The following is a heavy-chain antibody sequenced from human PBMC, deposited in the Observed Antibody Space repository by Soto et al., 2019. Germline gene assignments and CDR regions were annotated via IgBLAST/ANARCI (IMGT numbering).Heavy chain of an antibody. D-gene: IGHD1-20*01. CDR3: ASSNNWNNDRCFDP. J-gene: IGHJ5*02. CDR1: GGSISSSSYY. V-gene: IGHV4-39*01. Sequence: SETLSLTCTVSGGSISSSSYYWGWIRQPPGKGLERIGSIYYSGSTYYNPSLKSRVTISVDTSKNQFSLKLSSVTAADTAWDYCASSNNWNNDRCFDPWGQGTLVTVSP. CDR2: IYYSGST.